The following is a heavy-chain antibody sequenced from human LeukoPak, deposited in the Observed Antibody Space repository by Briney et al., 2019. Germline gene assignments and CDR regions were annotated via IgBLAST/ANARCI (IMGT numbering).Heavy chain of an antibody. V-gene: IGHV3-53*01. CDR1: GFIVSTNY. CDR2: IFSGGST. J-gene: IGHJ3*02. Sequence: GGSLRLSCAASGFIVSTNYMSWVRQAPGKGLEWVSVIFSGGSTYYADSVKGRFTISRDKSNNTLYLQMNSLRAEDTAVYYCARGGSYLSAFDIWGQGTMVTVSS. CDR3: ARGGSYLSAFDI. D-gene: IGHD1-26*01.